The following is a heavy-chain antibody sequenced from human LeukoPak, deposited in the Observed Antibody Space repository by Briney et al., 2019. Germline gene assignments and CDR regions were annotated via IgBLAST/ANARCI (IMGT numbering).Heavy chain of an antibody. CDR2: TNHSGST. CDR1: GGSFSGYY. V-gene: IGHV4-34*01. D-gene: IGHD6-13*01. Sequence: SETLSLTCAVYGGSFSGYYWSWIRQPPGKGLEWIGETNHSGSTNYNPSLKSRVTISVDTSKNQFSLKLSSVTAADTAVYYCARGYSSSWYSRPKHWFDPWGQGTLVTVSS. J-gene: IGHJ5*02. CDR3: ARGYSSSWYSRPKHWFDP.